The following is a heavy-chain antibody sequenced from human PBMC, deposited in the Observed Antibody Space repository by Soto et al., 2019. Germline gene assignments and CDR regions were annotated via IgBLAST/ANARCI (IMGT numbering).Heavy chain of an antibody. CDR1: GGSISSYY. V-gene: IGHV4-59*01. J-gene: IGHJ4*02. Sequence: SETLSLTCTVSGGSISSYYWSWIRQPPGKGLEWIGYIYYSGSTNYNPSLKSRVTISVDTSKNQFSLKLSSVTAADTAVYYCARGFWSGYYAAPFDYWGQGTLVTVSS. CDR2: IYYSGST. D-gene: IGHD3-3*01. CDR3: ARGFWSGYYAAPFDY.